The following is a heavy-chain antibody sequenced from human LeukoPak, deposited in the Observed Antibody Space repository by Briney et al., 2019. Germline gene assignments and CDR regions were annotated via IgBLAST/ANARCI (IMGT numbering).Heavy chain of an antibody. D-gene: IGHD3-22*01. CDR2: IIPIFGTA. J-gene: IGHJ5*02. V-gene: IGHV1-69*13. CDR1: GYTFTSYA. Sequence: ASVKVSCKASGYTFTSYAISWVRQAPGQGLEWMGGIIPIFGTANYAQKFQGRVTITADESTSTAYMELSSLRSEDTAVYYCAREEDNSSGYYWFDPWGQGTLVTVSS. CDR3: AREEDNSSGYYWFDP.